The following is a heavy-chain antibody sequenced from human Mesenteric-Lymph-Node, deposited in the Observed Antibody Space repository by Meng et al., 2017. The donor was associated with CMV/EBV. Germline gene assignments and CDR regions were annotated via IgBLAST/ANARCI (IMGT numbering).Heavy chain of an antibody. J-gene: IGHJ4*02. CDR2: ISTTASNT. CDR3: AKFSSPWVLRSNWDY. V-gene: IGHV3-23*01. D-gene: IGHD4/OR15-4a*01. CDR1: GLTFNSYA. Sequence: GESLKISCAASGLTFNSYAMTWVRQAPQKGLEWVSTISTTASNTYYADSVKGRFTFSRDNSKNTLYLQMNSLRAEDTAVYYCAKFSSPWVLRSNWDYWVQGTLVTVSS.